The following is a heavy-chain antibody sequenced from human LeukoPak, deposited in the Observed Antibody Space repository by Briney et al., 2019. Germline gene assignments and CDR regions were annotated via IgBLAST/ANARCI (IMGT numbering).Heavy chain of an antibody. Sequence: SETLSLTCNVSGGSISNYYWSWIRQPPGKGLEWIGYMYHTGHTMYNSSLKSRVTMSLDTSNNHFSLRLSSVAAADTAVYYCARHPFATPFDYWGPGTVVTVSS. CDR3: ARHPFATPFDY. V-gene: IGHV4-59*08. CDR2: MYHTGHT. CDR1: GGSISNYY. J-gene: IGHJ4*02. D-gene: IGHD2-15*01.